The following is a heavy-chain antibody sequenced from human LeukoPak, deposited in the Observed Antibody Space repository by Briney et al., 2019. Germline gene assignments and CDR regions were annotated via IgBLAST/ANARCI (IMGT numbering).Heavy chain of an antibody. CDR3: ARGYSSSWYEVSGWFDP. V-gene: IGHV1-2*02. D-gene: IGHD6-13*01. CDR1: GYSFTGFY. Sequence: ASVKVSSKASGYSFTGFYMHWVRQAPGQGLEWMGWINPNNGGTNYAQKFQGRVTVTRDTSISTAYMELSRLKSDDTAVYYCARGYSSSWYEVSGWFDPWGQGTLVTVSS. J-gene: IGHJ5*02. CDR2: INPNNGGT.